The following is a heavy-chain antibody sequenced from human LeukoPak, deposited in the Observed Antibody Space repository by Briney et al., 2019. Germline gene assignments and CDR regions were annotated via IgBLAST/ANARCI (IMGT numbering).Heavy chain of an antibody. CDR1: GGTFSSYA. V-gene: IGHV1-69*13. CDR3: ARGKEMATIAYFGY. J-gene: IGHJ4*02. Sequence: ASVMVSCKASGGTFSSYAISWVRQAPGQGLEWMGGIIPIFGTANYAQKFQGRVTITADESTSTAYMELSSLRSEDTAVYYCARGKEMATIAYFGYWGQGTLVTVSS. D-gene: IGHD5-24*01. CDR2: IIPIFGTA.